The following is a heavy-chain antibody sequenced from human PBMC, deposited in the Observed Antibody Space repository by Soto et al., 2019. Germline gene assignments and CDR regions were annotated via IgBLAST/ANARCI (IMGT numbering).Heavy chain of an antibody. Sequence: EVQLVESGGGLVQPGGSLRLSCAASGFTISGHWMHWVRQVPGKGLVWVSRINSEGSSTSYADTVKGRFIISRDNAKNTLFLQMNSLRAEDTAVYYCASSYRGTYGCFDPWGQGTLVTVSS. CDR2: INSEGSST. CDR3: ASSYRGTYGCFDP. J-gene: IGHJ5*02. D-gene: IGHD1-26*01. V-gene: IGHV3-74*01. CDR1: GFTISGHW.